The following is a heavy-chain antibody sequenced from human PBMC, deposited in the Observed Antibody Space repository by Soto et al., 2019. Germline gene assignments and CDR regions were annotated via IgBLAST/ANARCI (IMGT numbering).Heavy chain of an antibody. J-gene: IGHJ3*02. V-gene: IGHV4-4*02. CDR3: ARSITGTTVAFDI. D-gene: IGHD1-7*01. CDR2: IYHSGST. Sequence: WSWVRQPPGKGLEWIGEIYHSGSTNYNPSLKSRVTISVDKSKNQFSLKLSSVTAADTAVYYCARSITGTTVAFDIWGQGTMVTV.